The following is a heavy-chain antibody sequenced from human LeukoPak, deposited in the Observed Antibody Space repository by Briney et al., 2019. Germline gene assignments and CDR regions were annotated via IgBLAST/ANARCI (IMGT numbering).Heavy chain of an antibody. CDR3: TRDLGVDTTMIFFDY. Sequence: ASVKVSCKASGYTSTSFGISWVRQTTGQGLEWMGWISAYNGNTNYAQKLQGRVTMTTDTSTSTAYMEIRGLRSDDTAVYYCTRDLGVDTTMIFFDYWGQGSLVTVSS. CDR1: GYTSTSFG. J-gene: IGHJ4*02. D-gene: IGHD5-18*01. CDR2: ISAYNGNT. V-gene: IGHV1-18*01.